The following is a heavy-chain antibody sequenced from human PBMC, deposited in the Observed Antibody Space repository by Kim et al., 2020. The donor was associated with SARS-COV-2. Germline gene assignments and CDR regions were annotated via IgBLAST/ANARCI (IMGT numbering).Heavy chain of an antibody. CDR2: IYYSGST. Sequence: SETLSLTCTVSGGSISSSSYYWGWIRQPPGKGLEWIGSIYYSGSTYYNPLLNSRVTLSVDTSKNQFSLKLSPVTAADTVVYYCARRGRIVLLWFGELLPTPNWGQGTLVTVSS. V-gene: IGHV4-39*07. CDR3: ARRGRIVLLWFGELLPTPN. J-gene: IGHJ4*02. D-gene: IGHD3-10*01. CDR1: GGSISSSSYY.